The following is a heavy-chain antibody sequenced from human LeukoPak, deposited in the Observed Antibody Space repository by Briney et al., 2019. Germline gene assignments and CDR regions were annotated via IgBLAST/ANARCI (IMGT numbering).Heavy chain of an antibody. Sequence: GGSLRLSCAASGFTFNSYWMSWVRQAPGKGLEWVANIKEDGSEKYYVDSVKGRFTISRDNAKNSLYLQMNSLRAEDTAVYYCAELGITMIGGVWGKGTTVTISS. CDR1: GFTFNSYW. V-gene: IGHV3-7*01. J-gene: IGHJ6*04. CDR2: IKEDGSEK. D-gene: IGHD3-10*02. CDR3: AELGITMIGGV.